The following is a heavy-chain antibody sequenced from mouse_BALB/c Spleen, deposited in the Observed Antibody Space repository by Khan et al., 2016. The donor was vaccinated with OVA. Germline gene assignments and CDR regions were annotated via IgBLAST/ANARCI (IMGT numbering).Heavy chain of an antibody. Sequence: QIQLVQSGPELKKPGETVRISCKASGYTFTTAGIQWVQQMPGKGLKWIGWINTHSGVPKYAEDFKGRFAFSLEISVNTAYLQITNLKNDDTATYFCARGGAAYYRNDGGAMEYGGQGTSVTVSA. CDR2: INTHSGVP. CDR3: ARGGAAYYRNDGGAMEY. CDR1: GYTFTTAG. V-gene: IGHV9-4*02. J-gene: IGHJ4*01. D-gene: IGHD2-14*01.